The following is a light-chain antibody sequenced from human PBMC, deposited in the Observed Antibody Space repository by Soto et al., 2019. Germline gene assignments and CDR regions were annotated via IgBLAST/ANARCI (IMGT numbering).Light chain of an antibody. CDR2: DAS. CDR1: QGISSA. J-gene: IGKJ4*01. CDR3: QRFNSYPLT. V-gene: IGKV1-13*02. Sequence: AIQLTQSPSSLSASVGDRVTITCRASQGISSALAWYQQKPGKAPKVLIYDASTLNSGVPSRFSGSGAVTDFTLTISSLQPEDFATYYCQRFNSYPLTFGGGTKVEIK.